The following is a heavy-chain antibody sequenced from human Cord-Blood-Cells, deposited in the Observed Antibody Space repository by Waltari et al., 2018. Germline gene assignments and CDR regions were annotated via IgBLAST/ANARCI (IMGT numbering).Heavy chain of an antibody. CDR1: GGSISSGSYY. CDR3: ARDSAT. CDR2: IHTSGST. V-gene: IGHV4-61*09. J-gene: IGHJ5*02. D-gene: IGHD3-10*01. Sequence: QVQLQESGPGLVKPSQTLSLTCTVSGGSISSGSYYWSWIRQPAGKGLEWIGYIHTSGSTNYNPSLKSRVTISVDTSKNQFSLKLSSVTAADTAVYYCARDSATWGQGTLVTVSS.